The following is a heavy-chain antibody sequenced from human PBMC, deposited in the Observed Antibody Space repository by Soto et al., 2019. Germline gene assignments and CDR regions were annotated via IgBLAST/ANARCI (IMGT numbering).Heavy chain of an antibody. CDR2: IKSKTDGGTP. V-gene: IGHV3-15*07. D-gene: IGHD3-22*01. CDR3: PTDPYSPNIVVVLDY. Sequence: GGSLRLSCAASGFTFNNAWINWVRQAPGKGLEWVGRIKSKTDGGTPGYAAPVKGRFAISSDDSKNMVYLQMNSLKTEDTGIYYCPTDPYSPNIVVVLDYGAHGPLVPVSS. J-gene: IGHJ4*01. CDR1: GFTFNNAW.